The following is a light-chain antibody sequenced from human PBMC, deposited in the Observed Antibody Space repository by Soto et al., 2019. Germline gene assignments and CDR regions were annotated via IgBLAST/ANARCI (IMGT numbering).Light chain of an antibody. CDR2: DAS. J-gene: IGKJ1*01. Sequence: EIVLTQSPATLSLSPGERATLSCRASQSVSSYLAWYQQKPGQAPRLLIYDASNRATGIPARFSGSGSGTDVTLTISSLEPEDFATYFCQQLNNYPRTFGQGTKVDIK. CDR1: QSVSSY. CDR3: QQLNNYPRT. V-gene: IGKV3-11*01.